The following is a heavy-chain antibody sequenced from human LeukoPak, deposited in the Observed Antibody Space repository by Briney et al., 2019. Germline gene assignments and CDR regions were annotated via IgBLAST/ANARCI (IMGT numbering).Heavy chain of an antibody. CDR3: ARGAAAAGTGLVY. CDR2: INWNGVGT. CDR1: GFTFDDYG. Sequence: GGSLRLSCAPSGFTFDDYGMSGVRQSPGKGREWVAGINWNGVGTGYADSVKGRFTISRDNAKTSLYLQMNSLRAEDTALYYCARGAAAAGTGLVYWGQGTLVTVSS. J-gene: IGHJ4*02. V-gene: IGHV3-20*04. D-gene: IGHD6-13*01.